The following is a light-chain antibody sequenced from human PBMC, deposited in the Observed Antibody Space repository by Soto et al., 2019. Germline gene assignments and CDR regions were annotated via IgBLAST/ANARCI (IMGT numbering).Light chain of an antibody. Sequence: QSVLTQPPSASGSPGQSVTISCTGTKNDIGVYDFVSWHKHHPGKAPRLIIYEVVRRPSGFPDRFSGSKSGNTASLTVSGLQAADEADYFCKSYAGSNTYVFGSGTKLTV. CDR1: KNDIGVYDF. CDR2: EVV. J-gene: IGLJ1*01. V-gene: IGLV2-8*01. CDR3: KSYAGSNTYV.